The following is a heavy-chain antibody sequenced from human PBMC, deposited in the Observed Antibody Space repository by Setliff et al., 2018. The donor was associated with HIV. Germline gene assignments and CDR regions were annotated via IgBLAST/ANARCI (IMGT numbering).Heavy chain of an antibody. CDR3: ARVVVSGYDDAFDI. J-gene: IGHJ3*02. CDR2: INHSGST. V-gene: IGHV4-34*01. CDR1: GGSFSGYY. Sequence: ETLSLTCAVYGGSFSGYYWSWIRQPPGKGLEWIGEINHSGSTNYNPSLKSRVTISVDTSKNQFSLKLSSVTAADTAVYYCARVVVSGYDDAFDIWGQGTMVTVSS. D-gene: IGHD1-1*01.